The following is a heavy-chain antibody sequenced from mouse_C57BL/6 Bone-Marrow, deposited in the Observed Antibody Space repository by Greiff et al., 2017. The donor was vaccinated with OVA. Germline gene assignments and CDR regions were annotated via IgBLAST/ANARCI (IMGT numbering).Heavy chain of an antibody. J-gene: IGHJ3*01. CDR3: ARDLLLRPWFAY. Sequence: QVQLQQSGAELVRPGTSVKVSCKASGYAFTNYLIEWVKQRPGQGLEWIGVINPGSGGTNYTEKFKGKATLTADKSSSTAYMQLSSLTSEDSAVYVCARDLLLRPWFAYWGQGTLVTVSA. CDR1: GYAFTNYL. D-gene: IGHD1-1*01. V-gene: IGHV1-54*01. CDR2: INPGSGGT.